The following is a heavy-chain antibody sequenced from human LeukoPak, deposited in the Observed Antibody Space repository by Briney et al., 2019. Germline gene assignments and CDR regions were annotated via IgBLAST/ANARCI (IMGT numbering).Heavy chain of an antibody. J-gene: IGHJ4*02. CDR3: ARALLESSGYYSKGYNYFDY. CDR2: TYYRSKWYN. D-gene: IGHD3-22*01. CDR1: GDSVSSNSAA. Sequence: SQTLSLTCAISGDSVSSNSAAWNWIRQSPSRGLEWLGRTYYRSKWYNDYAVSVKSRITINPDTSKNQFSLKLSSVTAADTAVYYCARALLESSGYYSKGYNYFDYWDQGTLVTVSS. V-gene: IGHV6-1*01.